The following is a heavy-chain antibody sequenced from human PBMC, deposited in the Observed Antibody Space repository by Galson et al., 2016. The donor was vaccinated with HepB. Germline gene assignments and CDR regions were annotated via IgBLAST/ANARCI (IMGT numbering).Heavy chain of an antibody. CDR3: ARDPGGGPTHGY. V-gene: IGHV3-66*01. Sequence: SLRLSCAASGFTFGDYAMSWFRQAPGKGLEWVSLIYSVGTPHYADSVKGRFTMSRDSSKNTLYLQMNSLRADDTAVYFCARDPGGGPTHGYWGQGTLVTVSS. CDR1: GFTFGDYA. D-gene: IGHD3-16*01. J-gene: IGHJ4*02. CDR2: IYSVGTP.